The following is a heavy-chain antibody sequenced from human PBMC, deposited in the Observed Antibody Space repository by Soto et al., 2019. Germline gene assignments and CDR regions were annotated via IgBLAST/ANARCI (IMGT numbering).Heavy chain of an antibody. CDR3: ARKGYIGNFGLDV. CDR2: ISFSKGKT. D-gene: IGHD5-12*01. J-gene: IGHJ6*02. V-gene: IGHV1-18*01. CDR1: GYTFTNYD. Sequence: QVQLVQSGAEVKRPGASVKVSYKASGYTFTNYDVAWVRRAPGQGLQWMGWISFSKGKTYYEQSFQGRVTMTTDTVTTTGYMEVRSLRSDDTAVYYCARKGYIGNFGLDVWGQGTTVTVSS.